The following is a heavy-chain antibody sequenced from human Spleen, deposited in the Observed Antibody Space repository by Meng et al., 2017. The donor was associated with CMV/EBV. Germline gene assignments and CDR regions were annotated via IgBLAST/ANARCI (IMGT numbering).Heavy chain of an antibody. CDR1: GFAFTSYW. CDR3: VRDEWGDY. Sequence: GESLKISCAASGFAFTSYWMNWVRQAPGKGLEWMANIKEDGSQTVYVDSVKGRFTISRDNAKTSVYLQMDSLRAEDTAVYYCVRDEWGDYWGQGTLVTVSS. CDR2: IKEDGSQT. D-gene: IGHD3-16*01. V-gene: IGHV3-7*01. J-gene: IGHJ4*02.